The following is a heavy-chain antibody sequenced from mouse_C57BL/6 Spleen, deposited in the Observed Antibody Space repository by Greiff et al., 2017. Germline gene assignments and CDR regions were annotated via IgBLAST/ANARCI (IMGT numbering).Heavy chain of an antibody. V-gene: IGHV5-15*01. Sequence: EVPLVESGGGLVQPGGSLKLSCAASGFTFSDYGMAWVRQAPRKGPGWVAFISNLAYSIYYADTVTGRFTSSRENAKNTLYLEMSSLRSEDTAMYYCARGGITRAMDYWGQGTSVTVSS. D-gene: IGHD2-4*01. CDR1: GFTFSDYG. CDR2: ISNLAYSI. CDR3: ARGGITRAMDY. J-gene: IGHJ4*01.